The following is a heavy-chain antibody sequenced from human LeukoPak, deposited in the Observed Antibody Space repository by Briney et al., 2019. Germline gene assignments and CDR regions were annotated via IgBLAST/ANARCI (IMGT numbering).Heavy chain of an antibody. J-gene: IGHJ6*02. CDR3: AKSRRDHSSSWYYYYGMDV. Sequence: GGSLRLSCAASGFTVSSNYMSWVRQAPGKGLEWVSVIYSGGSTYYADSVKGRFTISRDNSKNTLYLQMNSLRAEDTAVYYCAKSRRDHSSSWYYYYGMDVWGQGTTVTVSS. V-gene: IGHV3-53*01. CDR2: IYSGGST. D-gene: IGHD6-13*01. CDR1: GFTVSSNY.